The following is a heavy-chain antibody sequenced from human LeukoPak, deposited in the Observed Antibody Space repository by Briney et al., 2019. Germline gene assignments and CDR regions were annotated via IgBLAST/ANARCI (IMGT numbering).Heavy chain of an antibody. CDR3: ARIYDSSVDY. CDR1: GGSISSSSYY. Sequence: TSETLSLTCTVSGGSISSSSYYWGWIRQPPGKGLEWIGSIYYSGSTYYNPSLKSRVTISVDTSKNQFSLKLSSVTAADTAVYYCARIYDSSVDYWGQGTLVTVSS. CDR2: IYYSGST. D-gene: IGHD3-22*01. J-gene: IGHJ4*02. V-gene: IGHV4-39*07.